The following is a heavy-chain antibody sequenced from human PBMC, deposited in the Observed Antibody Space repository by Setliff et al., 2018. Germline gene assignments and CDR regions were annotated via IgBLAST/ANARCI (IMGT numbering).Heavy chain of an antibody. Sequence: SETLSLTCSVSGGSISSYFLNWVRQPAGKGLEWIGRIYSNENTNYNPSLKSRVTMSIDTSKNQLSLKLSSVTAADTAVYYCARSMIQRNYYCGLDVWGQGTTVTVSS. CDR3: ARSMIQRNYYCGLDV. V-gene: IGHV4-4*07. CDR2: IYSNENT. CDR1: GGSISSYF. J-gene: IGHJ6*02. D-gene: IGHD3-16*01.